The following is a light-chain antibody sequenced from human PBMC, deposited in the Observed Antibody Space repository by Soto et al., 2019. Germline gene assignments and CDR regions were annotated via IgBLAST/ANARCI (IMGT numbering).Light chain of an antibody. Sequence: DITMTQSPSTVSASVGDRATITCRASQSISSWLAWYQQKPGKAPKLLIYDASSLESGVPSRFSGSGSGTEFTLTISSLQPDDFATYYCQQYNSYPWTFGQGSKVDIK. J-gene: IGKJ1*01. CDR2: DAS. V-gene: IGKV1-5*01. CDR3: QQYNSYPWT. CDR1: QSISSW.